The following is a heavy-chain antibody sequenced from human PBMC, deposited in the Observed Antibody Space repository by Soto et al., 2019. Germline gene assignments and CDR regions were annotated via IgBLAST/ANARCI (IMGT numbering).Heavy chain of an antibody. V-gene: IGHV3-9*02. J-gene: IGHJ5*02. Sequence: GGSLRHSCAAAGFTSVDYAMHWVRQAPGKGLEWVSGISWNSGSIGYADSVKGRFTISRDNSKNTLYLQMNSLRAEDTAVYYCAKLPWNYGYWFDPWGQGTLVTVSS. CDR3: AKLPWNYGYWFDP. CDR2: ISWNSGSI. CDR1: GFTSVDYA. D-gene: IGHD1-7*01.